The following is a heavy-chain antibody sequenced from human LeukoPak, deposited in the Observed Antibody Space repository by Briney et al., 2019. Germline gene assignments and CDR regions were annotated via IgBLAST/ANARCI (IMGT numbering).Heavy chain of an antibody. J-gene: IGHJ5*02. CDR1: GGSVSGYY. CDR2: IYYSGST. Sequence: SETLFLTCTVSGGSVSGYYWSWIRQPTGKGLEWIGYIYYSGSTNYNPSLKSRVTISVDTSENQFSLKLTSVTAADTAVYYCARDREYSSSGLVWFDPWGHGILVTVSS. D-gene: IGHD6-6*01. V-gene: IGHV4-59*02. CDR3: ARDREYSSSGLVWFDP.